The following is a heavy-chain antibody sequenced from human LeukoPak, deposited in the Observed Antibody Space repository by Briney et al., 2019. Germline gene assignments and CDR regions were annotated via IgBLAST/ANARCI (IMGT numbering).Heavy chain of an antibody. J-gene: IGHJ4*02. D-gene: IGHD3-22*01. Sequence: GASVKVSCKASGGTFSSYTISWVRQAPGQGLEWMGRIIPILGIANYAQKFQGRVTITADKSMSTAYMELSSLRSEDTAVYYCARSLDYYDSSGSQGQIDYWGQGTLVTVSS. CDR2: IIPILGIA. CDR1: GGTFSSYT. V-gene: IGHV1-69*02. CDR3: ARSLDYYDSSGSQGQIDY.